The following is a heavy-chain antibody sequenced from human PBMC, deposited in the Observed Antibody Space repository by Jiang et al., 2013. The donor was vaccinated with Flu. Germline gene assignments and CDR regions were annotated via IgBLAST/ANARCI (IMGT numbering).Heavy chain of an antibody. Sequence: GPGLVKPSETLSLTCTVSGGSISYHYWSWIRQPPGKGLEWVGYIYYTGGASYHPSLKSRVTMSVDTSKNQFSLHLNSVTAADTAVYFCARLYCSGGSCCEDYWGQGTLVAVSS. CDR2: IYYTGGA. D-gene: IGHD2-15*01. CDR1: GGSISYHY. CDR3: ARLYCSGGSCCEDY. V-gene: IGHV4-59*11. J-gene: IGHJ4*02.